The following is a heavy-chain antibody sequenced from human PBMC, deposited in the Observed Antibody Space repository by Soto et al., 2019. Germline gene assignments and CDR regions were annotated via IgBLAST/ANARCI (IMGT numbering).Heavy chain of an antibody. V-gene: IGHV6-1*01. CDR1: GDSVSSNSAA. Sequence: PSQTLSLTCAISGDSVSSNSAAWNWIRQSPSRGLEWLGRTYYRSKWYNDYAVSVKGRITINPDTSKNQFSLQLNSVTPEDTAVYYCARTIAARGENWFDPWGQGTLVTVSS. CDR3: ARTIAARGENWFDP. J-gene: IGHJ5*02. CDR2: TYYRSKWYN. D-gene: IGHD6-6*01.